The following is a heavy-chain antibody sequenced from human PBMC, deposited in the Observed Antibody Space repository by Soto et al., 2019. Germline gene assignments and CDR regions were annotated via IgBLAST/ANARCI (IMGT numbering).Heavy chain of an antibody. CDR1: GGYISSGGNC. CDR2: IYYTGHT. V-gene: IGHV4-31*03. CDR3: AREDINESFFDS. J-gene: IGHJ4*02. Sequence: QVQLQESGPGLVKPSQTLSLTCSVSGGYISSGGNCWSWIRQHPGKGLEWIGFIYYTGHTKYNAALKSRVNISGDMSQNQFSLTLTSVTAADTAVYYCAREDINESFFDSWGPGILVTVSS. D-gene: IGHD2-8*01.